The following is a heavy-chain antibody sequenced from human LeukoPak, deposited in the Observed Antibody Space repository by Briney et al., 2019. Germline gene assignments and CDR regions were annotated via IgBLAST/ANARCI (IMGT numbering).Heavy chain of an antibody. J-gene: IGHJ6*03. CDR2: IYTSGST. CDR1: GGSIRSYY. V-gene: IGHV4-4*07. D-gene: IGHD3-10*01. Sequence: PSKTLSLTCSVSGGSIRSYYWSWIRQPAGKGLEWIGRIYTSGSTNYNPSLKSRVTMSVDTSKNQISLKLSSVTAADTAVYYCAGTYYYGSGSSYYYYYMDVWGKGTTVTVSS. CDR3: AGTYYYGSGSSYYYYYMDV.